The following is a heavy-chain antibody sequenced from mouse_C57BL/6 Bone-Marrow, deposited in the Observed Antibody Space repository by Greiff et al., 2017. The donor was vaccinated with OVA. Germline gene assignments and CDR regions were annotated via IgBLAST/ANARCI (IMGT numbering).Heavy chain of an antibody. V-gene: IGHV7-3*01. J-gene: IGHJ4*01. CDR2: IRNKANGYTT. CDR3: ARGLNYDYAMDY. Sequence: EVKLVESGGGLVQPGGSLSLSCAASGFTFTDYYMSWVRQPPGKALEWLGFIRNKANGYTTEYSASVKGRFTISRDNSQSILYLQMNALRAEDSATYYCARGLNYDYAMDYWGQGTSVTVSS. D-gene: IGHD2-1*01. CDR1: GFTFTDYY.